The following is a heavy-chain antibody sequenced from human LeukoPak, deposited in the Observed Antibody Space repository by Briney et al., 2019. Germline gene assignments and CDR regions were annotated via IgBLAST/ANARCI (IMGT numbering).Heavy chain of an antibody. CDR1: GGSITSYY. Sequence: SETLSLTCTVSGGSITSYYWSWIRQPPGKGLECIGYIYYSGSTNYNPSLKSRVTISVDTSKNQFSLKLSSVTAADTAVYYCATVASGWYPDYWGQGALVTVAS. J-gene: IGHJ4*02. CDR2: IYYSGST. CDR3: ATVASGWYPDY. D-gene: IGHD6-19*01. V-gene: IGHV4-59*01.